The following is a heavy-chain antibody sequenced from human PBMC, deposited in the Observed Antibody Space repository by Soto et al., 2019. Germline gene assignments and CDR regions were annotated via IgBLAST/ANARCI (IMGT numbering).Heavy chain of an antibody. Sequence: ASVKVSCKASGDTFISSEIVWVRQATGQGLEWMGLMNPNTGYTESAEKFQGRVTMTRDTSINTAYMELSSLGSEDTAVYYCASGIAVAGWLVYWGQGTLVTVSS. CDR2: MNPNTGYT. CDR3: ASGIAVAGWLVY. V-gene: IGHV1-8*01. J-gene: IGHJ4*02. CDR1: GDTFISSE. D-gene: IGHD6-19*01.